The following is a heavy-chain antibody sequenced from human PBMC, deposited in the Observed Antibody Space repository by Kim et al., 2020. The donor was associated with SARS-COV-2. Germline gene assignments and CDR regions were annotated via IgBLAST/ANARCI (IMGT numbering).Heavy chain of an antibody. CDR2: ISWNSGSI. V-gene: IGHV3-9*01. CDR3: AKDLGDYGDLRGDYGMDV. CDR1: GFTFDDYA. Sequence: GGSLRLSCAASGFTFDDYAMHWVRQAPGKGLEWVSGISWNSGSIGYADSVKGRFTISRDNAKNSLYLQMNSLRAEDTALYYCAKDLGDYGDLRGDYGMDVWGQGTTVTVSS. J-gene: IGHJ6*02. D-gene: IGHD4-17*01.